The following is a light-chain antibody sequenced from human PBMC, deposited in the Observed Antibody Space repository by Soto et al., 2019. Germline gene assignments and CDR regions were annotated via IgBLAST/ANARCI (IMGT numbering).Light chain of an antibody. CDR3: SSYAGRDIWV. CDR2: EVT. Sequence: QSALTQPPSASGSRGQSVTISCTGTSVDINYVSWFQQHPGKAPKLIICEVTKRPSGVPDRFSGSKSGNTASLTVSGLQDDDEGDYYCSSYAGRDIWVFGGGTKVTVL. V-gene: IGLV2-8*01. CDR1: SVDINY. J-gene: IGLJ3*02.